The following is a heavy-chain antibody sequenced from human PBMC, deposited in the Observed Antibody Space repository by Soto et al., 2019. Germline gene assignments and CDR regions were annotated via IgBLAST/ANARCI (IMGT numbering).Heavy chain of an antibody. Sequence: EVQVVESGGGLVQPGGSLRLSCVASEFALRSHNMGWVRQAPGKGRGWVSYITPSSSYTNYADSVKGRFTISRDNVQNSLFLQMTSLRAEDTALYYCARDGGTFRAFDIWGQGTMVTVSS. CDR3: ARDGGTFRAFDI. V-gene: IGHV3-48*01. CDR2: ITPSSSYT. J-gene: IGHJ3*02. D-gene: IGHD1-26*01. CDR1: EFALRSHN.